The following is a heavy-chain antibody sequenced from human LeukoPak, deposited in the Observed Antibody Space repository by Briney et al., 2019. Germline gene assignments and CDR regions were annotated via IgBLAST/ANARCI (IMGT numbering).Heavy chain of an antibody. CDR2: VYYSGTT. CDR3: PRHYGSRGFDY. J-gene: IGHJ4*02. V-gene: IGHV4-59*08. Sequence: SETLSLTCTVSGGSISSYYWSWIRQPPGKGLEWIGYVYYSGTTKYNPSLKSRVTISVDTSKNQFSLKLSSVTAADTAVYYCPRHYGSRGFDYWGQGTLVTVSS. D-gene: IGHD3-10*01. CDR1: GGSISSYY.